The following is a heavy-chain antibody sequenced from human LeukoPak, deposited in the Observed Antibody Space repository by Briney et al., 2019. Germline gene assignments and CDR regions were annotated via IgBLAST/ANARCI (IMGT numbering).Heavy chain of an antibody. CDR1: GYTFTSYY. D-gene: IGHD2-15*01. CDR3: ARDLVTIVMVVAATLGVGMDV. V-gene: IGHV1-46*01. J-gene: IGHJ6*02. Sequence: ASVKVSCKASGYTFTSYYMHWVRRAPGQGLEWMGIINPSGGSTSYAQKFQGRVTMTRDTSTSTVYMELSSLRSEDTAVYYCARDLVTIVMVVAATLGVGMDVWGQGTTVTVSS. CDR2: INPSGGST.